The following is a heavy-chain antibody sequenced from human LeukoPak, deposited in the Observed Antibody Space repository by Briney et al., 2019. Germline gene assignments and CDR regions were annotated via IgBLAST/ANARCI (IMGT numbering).Heavy chain of an antibody. CDR2: IRSKAYGGTT. Sequence: GGSLRLSCTASGFTFGDYAMIWVRQAPGKGLEWVGFIRSKAYGGTTEYAASVKGRFTISRDDSKSIAYLQMNSLKTEDIAVYYCTLPGYYFDYWGQGTLVTVSS. D-gene: IGHD3-10*01. CDR3: TLPGYYFDY. V-gene: IGHV3-49*04. CDR1: GFTFGDYA. J-gene: IGHJ4*02.